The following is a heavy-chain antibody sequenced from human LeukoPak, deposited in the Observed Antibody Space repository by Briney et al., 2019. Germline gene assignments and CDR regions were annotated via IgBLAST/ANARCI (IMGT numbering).Heavy chain of an antibody. J-gene: IGHJ4*02. Sequence: GGSLRLSCAASGFTASSSYMSWVRQAPGKGLEWVSVIYSGGSTYYADSVKGRFTISRDNSKNTLYLQMNSLRVEDTAVYYCARVGIASAGLYYFDDWGQETLVIVSS. CDR3: ARVGIASAGLYYFDD. V-gene: IGHV3-66*02. CDR2: IYSGGST. D-gene: IGHD6-13*01. CDR1: GFTASSSY.